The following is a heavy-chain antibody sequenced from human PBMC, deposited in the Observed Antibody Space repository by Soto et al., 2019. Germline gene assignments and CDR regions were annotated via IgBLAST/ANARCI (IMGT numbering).Heavy chain of an antibody. Sequence: QVQLVQSGAEVKKPGASVKVSCKASGYTFSSYDINWVRQATGQGLEWMGWMNPNSGNTGYAQKFQGRVTMTRNTSISTAYMELSSLRSEDTAVYYCARAVRGNDFWSGNSYYYYGMDVWGQGTTVTVSS. V-gene: IGHV1-8*01. D-gene: IGHD3-3*01. CDR3: ARAVRGNDFWSGNSYYYYGMDV. CDR2: MNPNSGNT. CDR1: GYTFSSYD. J-gene: IGHJ6*02.